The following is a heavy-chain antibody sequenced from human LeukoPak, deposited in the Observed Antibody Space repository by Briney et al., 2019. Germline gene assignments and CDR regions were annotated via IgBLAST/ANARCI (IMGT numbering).Heavy chain of an antibody. D-gene: IGHD6-19*01. V-gene: IGHV3-30*18. CDR2: ISYDGSNK. CDR3: AKGVAGIAVAGTPHDY. CDR1: GFTFSSYG. J-gene: IGHJ4*02. Sequence: GGSLRLSCAASGFTFSSYGMHWVRQAPSKGLEWVAVISYDGSNKYYADSVKGRFTISRDNSKNTLFLQMNSLRAEDTAVYYCAKGVAGIAVAGTPHDYWGQGTLVTVSS.